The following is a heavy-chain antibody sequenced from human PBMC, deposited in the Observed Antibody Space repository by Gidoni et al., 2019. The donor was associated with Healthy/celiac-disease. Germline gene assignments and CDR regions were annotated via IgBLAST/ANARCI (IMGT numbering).Heavy chain of an antibody. CDR1: GFTVSGNY. J-gene: IGHJ6*02. Sequence: EVQLVESGGGWVQPGGSLRLSCAAAGFTVSGNYMGWVRQAPGKGLAWVSVIYRCGSPYYADSVKGRFTMSRDNSKNTLYLQMNSLRADDTAVYYCARDQVHYYDTRPSYGMDVWGQGTTVTVSS. V-gene: IGHV3-66*02. CDR3: ARDQVHYYDTRPSYGMDV. D-gene: IGHD3-22*01. CDR2: IYRCGSP.